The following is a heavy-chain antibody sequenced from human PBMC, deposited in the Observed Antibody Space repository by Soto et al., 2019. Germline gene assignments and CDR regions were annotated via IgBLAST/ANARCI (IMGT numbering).Heavy chain of an antibody. Sequence: QVQLVESGGGVVQPGRSLRLSCAASGFTFSSYGMHWVRQAPGKGLEWVAVISYDGSNKYYADSVKGRFTISRDNSKNTLYLQMNSLRAEDTAVYYCAKDTSPILNNWFDPWGQGTLVTVSS. CDR3: AKDTSPILNNWFDP. J-gene: IGHJ5*02. V-gene: IGHV3-30*18. CDR1: GFTFSSYG. D-gene: IGHD2-2*01. CDR2: ISYDGSNK.